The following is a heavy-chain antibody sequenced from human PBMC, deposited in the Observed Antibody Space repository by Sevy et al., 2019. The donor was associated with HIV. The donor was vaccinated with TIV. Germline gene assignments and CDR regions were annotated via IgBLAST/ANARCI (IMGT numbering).Heavy chain of an antibody. J-gene: IGHJ3*02. D-gene: IGHD6-19*01. CDR2: ISSSSSYI. V-gene: IGHV3-21*01. CDR1: GFTFSSYS. CDR3: AREGDSSGWPHEPNASDAFDI. Sequence: GGSLRLSCAASGFTFSSYSMNWVRQAPGKGLEWVSSISSSSSYIYYADSVKGRFTISRDNAKNSLYLQMNSLRAEDTAGYYCAREGDSSGWPHEPNASDAFDIWGQGTMVTVSS.